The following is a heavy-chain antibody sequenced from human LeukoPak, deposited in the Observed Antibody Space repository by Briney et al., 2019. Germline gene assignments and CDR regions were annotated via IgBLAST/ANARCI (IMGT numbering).Heavy chain of an antibody. CDR1: GFTFSSYE. Sequence: GGSLRLSCAASGFTFSSYEMNWVRQAPGKGLEWVSYISSSGSTIYYADSVKGRFTISRDNAKNSLYLQVNSLRAEDTAVYYCARDDPVSGTEWLVLSDYWGQGTLVTVSS. CDR2: ISSSGSTI. J-gene: IGHJ4*02. CDR3: ARDDPVSGTEWLVLSDY. D-gene: IGHD6-19*01. V-gene: IGHV3-48*03.